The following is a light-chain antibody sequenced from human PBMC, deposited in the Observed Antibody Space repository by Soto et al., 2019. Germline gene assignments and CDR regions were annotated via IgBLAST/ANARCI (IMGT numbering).Light chain of an antibody. CDR3: AAWDDSLRGWV. J-gene: IGLJ3*02. CDR1: NSFIGSNY. V-gene: IGLV1-47*01. CDR2: RNN. Sequence: QSVLTQPPSASVTPGQRVTISYSGSNSFIGSNYFYWYQQVPGMAPKLLIYRNNERPSGVPDRFSGSRSGTSASLAISGLRSEDEADYYCAAWDDSLRGWVFGGGTKLTVL.